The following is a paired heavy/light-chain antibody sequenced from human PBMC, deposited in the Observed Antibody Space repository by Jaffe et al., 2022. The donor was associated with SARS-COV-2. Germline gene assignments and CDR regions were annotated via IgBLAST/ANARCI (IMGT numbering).Heavy chain of an antibody. CDR2: IDMYGSNT. V-gene: IGHV3-74*01. J-gene: IGHJ4*02. D-gene: IGHD3-9*01. CDR1: GFIFSNYW. CDR3: ARGGVPLTR. Sequence: EVKLVESGGNLVQPGGSLRLSCEASGFIFSNYWMHWLRQPPGKGLVWVSRIDMYGSNTDYADSVRGRFSISRDNAKNTLYLQMNGLRDEDTGIYYCARGGVPLTRWGQGTLVTVSS.
Light chain of an antibody. CDR1: QSILYSSNNQNY. CDR3: QQYYVTPQT. Sequence: DIVMTQSPDSLAVALGERATINCKSSQSILYSSNNQNYLAWFQHKPRQPPKLLFYWASTRESGVPGRFSGSGSGTNFTLTISNLQAEDVAVYYCQQYYVTPQTFGQGTKVELK. J-gene: IGKJ1*01. V-gene: IGKV4-1*01. CDR2: WAS.